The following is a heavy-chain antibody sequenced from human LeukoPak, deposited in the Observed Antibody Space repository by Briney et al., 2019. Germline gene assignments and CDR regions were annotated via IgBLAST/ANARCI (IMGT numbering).Heavy chain of an antibody. CDR1: GFTFSSYS. CDR3: ARDPWGSSGYFQH. CDR2: ISTSSSYI. Sequence: PGGSLRLSCAASGFTFSSYSMNWVRQAPGKGLEWVSLISTSSSYIYYADSVKGRFTISRDNAKNSLYLQMNTLRAEDTAVYYCARDPWGSSGYFQHWGQGTLVTVSS. J-gene: IGHJ1*01. D-gene: IGHD6-19*01. V-gene: IGHV3-21*01.